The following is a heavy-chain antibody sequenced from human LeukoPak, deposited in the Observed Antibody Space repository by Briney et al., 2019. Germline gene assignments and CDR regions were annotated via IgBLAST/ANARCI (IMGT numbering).Heavy chain of an antibody. V-gene: IGHV3-30*02. CDR3: AKDRGYCSGGSCYPQNNYFDY. D-gene: IGHD2-15*01. Sequence: GGSLRLSCAASGFTFSSYGMHWVRQAPGKGLEWVAFIRYDGSNKYYADSVKGRFTISRDNSKNTLYLQMNSLRAEDTAVYYCAKDRGYCSGGSCYPQNNYFDYWGQGTLVTVSS. CDR1: GFTFSSYG. CDR2: IRYDGSNK. J-gene: IGHJ4*02.